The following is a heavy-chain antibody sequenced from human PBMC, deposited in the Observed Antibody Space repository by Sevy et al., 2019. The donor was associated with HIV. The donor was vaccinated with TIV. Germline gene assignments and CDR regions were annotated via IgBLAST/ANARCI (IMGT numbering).Heavy chain of an antibody. CDR1: GFIFSNYA. Sequence: GGSLRLSCAASGFIFSNYAMHWVRQAPGKGLEWVAVISYDGINKYYADSVKGRFTISRDNSKNTLYVQMNSLRAEDTAVYYCARDSNSAYYYYYAMDVWGQRTTVTVSS. CDR3: ARDSNSAYYYYYAMDV. V-gene: IGHV3-30-3*01. CDR2: ISYDGINK. D-gene: IGHD5-12*01. J-gene: IGHJ6*02.